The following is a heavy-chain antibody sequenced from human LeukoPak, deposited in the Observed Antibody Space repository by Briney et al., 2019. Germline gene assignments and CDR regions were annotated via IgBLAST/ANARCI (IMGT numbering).Heavy chain of an antibody. Sequence: GGSLRLSCAASGFTFSSYSMNWVRQAPGKGLEWVTFIQDDGSNKYYADSVEGRFTISRDKSKNTLYLHMNSLRAEDTAVYYCAKDHPPGIVAIGIFDYWGQGTLVTVSS. J-gene: IGHJ4*02. CDR2: IQDDGSNK. CDR3: AKDHPPGIVAIGIFDY. D-gene: IGHD5-12*01. V-gene: IGHV3-30*02. CDR1: GFTFSSYS.